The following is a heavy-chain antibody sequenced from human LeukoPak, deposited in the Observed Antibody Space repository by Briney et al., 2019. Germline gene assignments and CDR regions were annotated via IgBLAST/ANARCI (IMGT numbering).Heavy chain of an antibody. Sequence: GGSLRLSCAASGFTFSSYAMHWVRQPPGKGLEGVAVISYDGSNKYYADSVKGRFTISRDNSKNTLYLQMNSLRAEDTAVYYCARGSKSYGDYIRSRIHYFDYWGQGTLVTVSS. CDR2: ISYDGSNK. V-gene: IGHV3-30*04. D-gene: IGHD4-17*01. J-gene: IGHJ4*02. CDR1: GFTFSSYA. CDR3: ARGSKSYGDYIRSRIHYFDY.